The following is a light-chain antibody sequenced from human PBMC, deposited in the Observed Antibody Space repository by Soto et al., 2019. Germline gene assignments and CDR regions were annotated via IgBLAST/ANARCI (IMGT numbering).Light chain of an antibody. Sequence: EIVLTQSPGTLSLSPGERAPLSRRASQSVSSSYLAWYQQKPGQAPRLLIYGASSRATGIPDRFSGSGSGTDFTLTISRLEPEDFAVYYCQQYGSSPCFGPGTKGDIK. CDR2: GAS. J-gene: IGKJ3*01. CDR3: QQYGSSPC. CDR1: QSVSSSY. V-gene: IGKV3-20*01.